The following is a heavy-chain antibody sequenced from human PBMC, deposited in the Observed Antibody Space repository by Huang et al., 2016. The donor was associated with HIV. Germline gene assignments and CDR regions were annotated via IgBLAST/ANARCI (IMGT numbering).Heavy chain of an antibody. CDR1: GGSLSDYY. V-gene: IGHV4-34*02. CDR3: ARPRMTATSSDSTWSFFDS. J-gene: IGHJ4*02. D-gene: IGHD2-21*02. CDR2: VNHRGLS. Sequence: QVQLQQWGAGLLKPSGVLSLKCAVYGGSLSDYYWPWIRQSPGKGLEWIGEVNHRGLSNYNPSLRSRVTMSVDMSKNQFSLNLTSLTVADTAVYYCARPRMTATSSDSTWSFFDSWGQGTLVIVSS.